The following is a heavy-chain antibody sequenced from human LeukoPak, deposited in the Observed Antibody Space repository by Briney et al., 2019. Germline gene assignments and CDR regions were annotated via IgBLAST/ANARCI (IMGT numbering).Heavy chain of an antibody. Sequence: GGSLRLSCAASGFTFSSYAMHWVRQAPGKGLEWVAVISYDGSNKYYADSVKGRFTISRDNSKNTLYLQMNSLRAEDTAVYYCARDSIVGATDYYYGMDVWGQGTTVIVSS. CDR2: ISYDGSNK. CDR1: GFTFSSYA. CDR3: ARDSIVGATDYYYGMDV. J-gene: IGHJ6*02. V-gene: IGHV3-30-3*01. D-gene: IGHD1-26*01.